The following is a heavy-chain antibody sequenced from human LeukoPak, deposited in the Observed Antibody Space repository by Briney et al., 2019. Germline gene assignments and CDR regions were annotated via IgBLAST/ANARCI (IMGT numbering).Heavy chain of an antibody. CDR3: ARGITIFGVAVFYYYYGMDV. CDR1: GGSISSSSYY. V-gene: IGHV4-39*01. J-gene: IGHJ6*02. Sequence: SETLSLTCTVSGGSISSSSYYWGWIRQPPGKGLEWIGSIYYSGSTYYNPSLKSRVTISVDTSKNQFSLKLSSVTAADTAVYYCARGITIFGVAVFYYYYGMDVWGQGTTVTVSS. CDR2: IYYSGST. D-gene: IGHD3-3*01.